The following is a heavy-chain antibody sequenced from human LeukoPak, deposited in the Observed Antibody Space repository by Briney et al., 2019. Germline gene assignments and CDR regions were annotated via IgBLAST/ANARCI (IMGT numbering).Heavy chain of an antibody. CDR1: GGSIISAGYY. J-gene: IGHJ4*02. CDR3: AREAEVSAGFDY. Sequence: PSETLSLTCTVSGGSIISAGYYWSWIRQHPGKGLGWIGYIYYSGSTYYHPSLQSRVTISVDTSKNQFSLKLSSVTAADTAVYYCAREAEVSAGFDYWGQGTLVTVSS. CDR2: IYYSGST. D-gene: IGHD2-8*01. V-gene: IGHV4-31*03.